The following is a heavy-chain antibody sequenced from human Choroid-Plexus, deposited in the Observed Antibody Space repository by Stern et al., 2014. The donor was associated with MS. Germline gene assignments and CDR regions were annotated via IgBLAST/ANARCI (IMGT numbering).Heavy chain of an antibody. V-gene: IGHV3-30*18. CDR2: VSYDGSNK. CDR1: GFSFGSCV. D-gene: IGHD2/OR15-2a*01. CDR3: AKDRQYLTYFFDH. Sequence: GQLVESGGGVVQPGRPLRLSCGASGFSFGSCVMHWVRQAPGEGLEWVTGVSYDGSNKYYADSVKCRFTISRDSSQNTLYMQMSSLRPEDTAVYSCAKDRQYLTYFFDHWGQGSLVTVSS. J-gene: IGHJ5*02.